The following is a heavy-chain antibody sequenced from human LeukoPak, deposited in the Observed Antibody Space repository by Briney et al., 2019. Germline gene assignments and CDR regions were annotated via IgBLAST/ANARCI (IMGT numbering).Heavy chain of an antibody. CDR3: ARRQRTVRLDYYYYMDV. J-gene: IGHJ6*03. V-gene: IGHV4-34*01. D-gene: IGHD4-11*01. CDR2: INHSGST. Sequence: SETLSLTCAVSGGSFSGYYWSWIRQPPGKGLEWIGEINHSGSTNYNPSLKSRVTISVDTSKNQFSLKLSSVTAADTAVYYCARRQRTVRLDYYYYMDVWGKGTTVTVSS. CDR1: GGSFSGYY.